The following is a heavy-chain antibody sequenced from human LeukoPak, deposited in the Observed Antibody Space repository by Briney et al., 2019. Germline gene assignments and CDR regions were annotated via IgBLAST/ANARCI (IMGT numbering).Heavy chain of an antibody. V-gene: IGHV3-23*01. Sequence: GGALRLSCAASGFTFSSYAMSWVRQAPGKGLEWVSAISGSGGSTYYADSVKGRFTISRDNSKNTLYLQMNSLRAEDTAVYYCAKDFYTAVAGTTRMDVWGKGTTVTVSS. CDR2: ISGSGGST. CDR3: AKDFYTAVAGTTRMDV. J-gene: IGHJ6*03. CDR1: GFTFSSYA. D-gene: IGHD6-19*01.